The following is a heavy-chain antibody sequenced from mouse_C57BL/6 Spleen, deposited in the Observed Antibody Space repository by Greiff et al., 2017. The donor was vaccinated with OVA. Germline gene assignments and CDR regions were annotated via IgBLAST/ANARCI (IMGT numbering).Heavy chain of an antibody. V-gene: IGHV5-4*01. CDR3: ARDADYYGSSYAMDY. CDR2: ISDGGSYT. CDR1: GFTFSSYA. D-gene: IGHD1-1*01. Sequence: EVKLVESGGGLVKPGGSLKLSCAASGFTFSSYAMSWVRQTPEKRLEWVATISDGGSYTYYPDNVKGRFTISRDNAKNNLYLQMSHLKSEDTAMYYCARDADYYGSSYAMDYWGQGTSVTVSS. J-gene: IGHJ4*01.